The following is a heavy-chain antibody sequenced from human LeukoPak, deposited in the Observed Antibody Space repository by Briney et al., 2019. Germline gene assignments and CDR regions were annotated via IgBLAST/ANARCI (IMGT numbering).Heavy chain of an antibody. J-gene: IGHJ5*02. CDR1: GFIFNNFG. CDR2: ISNDGGGT. V-gene: IGHV3-23*01. Sequence: GGSLRLSCTASGFIFNNFGLMWLRQAPGKGLEWVSAISNDGGGTTYADFVKGRFTISRDNSKNTLFLQMNSLRAEETALYYCAKGSSGYFADLWGQGTLVTVSS. CDR3: AKGSSGYFADL. D-gene: IGHD3-22*01.